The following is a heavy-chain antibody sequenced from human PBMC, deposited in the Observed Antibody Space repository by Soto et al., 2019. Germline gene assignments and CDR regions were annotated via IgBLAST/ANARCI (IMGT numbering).Heavy chain of an antibody. CDR3: ATLLSMVRGVPPVDY. J-gene: IGHJ4*02. V-gene: IGHV3-21*01. CDR2: ISSSSSYI. Sequence: PGGSLRLSCAASGFTFSSYSMNWVRQPPGKGLEWVSSISSSSSYIYYADSVKGRFTISRDNAKNSLYLQMNSLRAEDTAVYYCATLLSMVRGVPPVDYWGRGTLVPGSP. CDR1: GFTFSSYS. D-gene: IGHD3-10*01.